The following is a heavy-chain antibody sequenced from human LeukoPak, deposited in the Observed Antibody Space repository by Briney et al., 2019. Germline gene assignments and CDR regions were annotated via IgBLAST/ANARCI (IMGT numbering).Heavy chain of an antibody. Sequence: SVKVSCKASGFTFTSSAMQWVRQARGQRLEWIGWIVVGSGHTNYAQKFQERVTITRDMSTTTAYTELSSLRSEDTAVYYCAADPQWEPTVFAFDIWGQGTMVTVSS. CDR1: GFTFTSSA. CDR3: AADPQWEPTVFAFDI. CDR2: IVVGSGHT. J-gene: IGHJ3*02. V-gene: IGHV1-58*02. D-gene: IGHD1-26*01.